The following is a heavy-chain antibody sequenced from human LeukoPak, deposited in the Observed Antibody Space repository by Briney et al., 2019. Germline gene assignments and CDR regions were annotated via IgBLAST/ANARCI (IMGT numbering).Heavy chain of an antibody. CDR1: GFTFSDYY. CDR2: IKQDGSEK. Sequence: GGSLRLSCAASGFTFSDYYMTWVRQAPGKGLEWVANIKQDGSEKYYVDSVKGRFTISRDNAKNSLYLQMNSLRAEDTAVYYCARDGGSLAPDFDYWGQGTLVTVSS. J-gene: IGHJ4*02. CDR3: ARDGGSLAPDFDY. D-gene: IGHD2-15*01. V-gene: IGHV3-7*01.